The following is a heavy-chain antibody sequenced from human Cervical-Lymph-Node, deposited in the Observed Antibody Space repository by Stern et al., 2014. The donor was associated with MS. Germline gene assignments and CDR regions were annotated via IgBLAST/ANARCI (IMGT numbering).Heavy chain of an antibody. V-gene: IGHV3-33*08. CDR2: IWHDGSIK. D-gene: IGHD3-16*01. Sequence: QVQLVESGGGVVQPGRSLRLSCAASGFTFSSYGMHWVRPAPGKGLEWVTVIWHDGSIKQYADSVMGRFTISKDNDRSTLYLQMNSLRAEDTAVYYCARGGLWGAYAPMDVWGQGTTVTVSS. CDR3: ARGGLWGAYAPMDV. J-gene: IGHJ6*02. CDR1: GFTFSSYG.